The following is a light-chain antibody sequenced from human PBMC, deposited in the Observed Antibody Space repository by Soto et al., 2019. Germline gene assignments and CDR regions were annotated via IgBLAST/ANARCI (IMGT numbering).Light chain of an antibody. Sequence: DIQMTQSPSTLPASVGDRVTITCRASQSISSWLAWYQQKPGKAPKLLIYDASNLESGVPSRFSGGGSGTQFTLTISSLQPDDFATYYCQQYNNYPKTFGQGTKV. CDR2: DAS. CDR1: QSISSW. J-gene: IGKJ1*01. V-gene: IGKV1-5*01. CDR3: QQYNNYPKT.